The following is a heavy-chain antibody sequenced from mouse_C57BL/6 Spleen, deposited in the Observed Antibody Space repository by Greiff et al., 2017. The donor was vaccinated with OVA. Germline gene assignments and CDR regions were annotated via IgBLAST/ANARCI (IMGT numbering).Heavy chain of an antibody. CDR2: IDPEDGDT. Sequence: VQLQQSGAELVRPGDSVKLSCTASGFNIKDYYMHWVKQRPEQGLEWIGRIDPEDGDTEYAPKFQGKATMTADTSSNTAYLQLSSLTSEDTAVYYCTTRGDMVTTGGDYWGQGTSVTVSS. CDR3: TTRGDMVTTGGDY. J-gene: IGHJ4*01. CDR1: GFNIKDYY. V-gene: IGHV14-1*01. D-gene: IGHD2-2*01.